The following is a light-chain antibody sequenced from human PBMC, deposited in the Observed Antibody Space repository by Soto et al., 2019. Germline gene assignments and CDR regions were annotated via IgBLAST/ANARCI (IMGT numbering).Light chain of an antibody. Sequence: DIHMTQSPSTLSASVGDRVTITCRPIRSLPIWLAWYQQKPGKAPNLLIYKTSSLESGVPSRFSGSGSGTEFTLTISSLQPDDFATYYCQHWTDYSWTFGQGTKVEVK. CDR3: QHWTDYSWT. V-gene: IGKV1-5*03. CDR1: RSLPIW. J-gene: IGKJ1*01. CDR2: KTS.